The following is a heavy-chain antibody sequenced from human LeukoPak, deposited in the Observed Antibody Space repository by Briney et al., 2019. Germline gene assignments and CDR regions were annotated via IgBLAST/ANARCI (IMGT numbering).Heavy chain of an antibody. CDR1: GGTFSSYA. CDR3: ASIPYSSSSTRNDY. D-gene: IGHD6-6*01. J-gene: IGHJ4*02. Sequence: SVKVSCKASGGTFSSYAISWVRQAPGQGLEWMGRIIPIFGTANYAQKFQGRVTITTDGSTSTAYMELSSLRSEDTAVYYCASIPYSSSSTRNDYWGQGTLVTVSS. V-gene: IGHV1-69*05. CDR2: IIPIFGTA.